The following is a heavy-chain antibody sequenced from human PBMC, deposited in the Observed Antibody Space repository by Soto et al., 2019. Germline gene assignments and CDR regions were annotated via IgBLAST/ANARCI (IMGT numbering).Heavy chain of an antibody. D-gene: IGHD6-19*01. CDR2: ISWKSGSI. CDR3: AKDRGSYSSSPIFGY. V-gene: IGHV3-9*01. J-gene: IGHJ4*02. CDR1: GFTFDDYA. Sequence: GGSLRLSCAASGFTFDDYAMHWVRQAPGKGLEWVSGISWKSGSIGYADSVKGRFTISRDNAKNSLYLQMNSLRPEDTALYYCAKDRGSYSSSPIFGYWGLGTLVTVSS.